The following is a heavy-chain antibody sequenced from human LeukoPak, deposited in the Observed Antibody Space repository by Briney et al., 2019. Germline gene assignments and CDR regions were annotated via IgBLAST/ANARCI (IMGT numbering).Heavy chain of an antibody. V-gene: IGHV4-59*08. D-gene: IGHD4-17*01. J-gene: IGHJ4*02. Sequence: SETLSLTCTVSGGSISSYYWSWIRQPPGKGLEWIGYIYSSGSTNYNPSLKSRVTISVDTSENQFSLKLSSVTAADTAVYFCARHDYGGGYYFDYWGQGTLVTVSS. CDR2: IYSSGST. CDR1: GGSISSYY. CDR3: ARHDYGGGYYFDY.